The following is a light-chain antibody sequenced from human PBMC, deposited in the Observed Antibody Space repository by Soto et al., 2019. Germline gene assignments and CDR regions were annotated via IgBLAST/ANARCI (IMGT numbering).Light chain of an antibody. CDR1: SSDVGGYNY. J-gene: IGLJ2*01. V-gene: IGLV2-14*01. Sequence: QSALTQPASVSGSPGQSITISCTGTSSDVGGYNYVSWYQQHPGKAPKLMIYDVSNRPSGVSNRFSGSKSGNTASLTISGLQAEDEADYYCSSYTSSSTLALGGGTKDTVL. CDR2: DVS. CDR3: SSYTSSSTLA.